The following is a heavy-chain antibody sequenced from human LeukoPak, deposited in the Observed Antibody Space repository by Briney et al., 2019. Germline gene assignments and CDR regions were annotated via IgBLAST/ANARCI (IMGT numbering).Heavy chain of an antibody. D-gene: IGHD6-19*01. CDR1: GFTFSSYA. V-gene: IGHV3-30-3*01. J-gene: IGHJ4*02. CDR3: ARDILAVAGTGYFDS. CDR2: ISFDGSSK. Sequence: PGGSLRLSCAASGFTFSSYAMHWVRQAPGKGLEWVAVISFDGSSKYYADSVKGRFTISRDNSKNTLYLQMNSLRAEDTAVYYCARDILAVAGTGYFDSWGQGTLVTVSS.